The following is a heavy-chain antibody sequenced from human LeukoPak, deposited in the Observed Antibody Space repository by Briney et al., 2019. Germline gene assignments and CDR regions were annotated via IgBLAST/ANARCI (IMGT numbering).Heavy chain of an antibody. CDR1: GFSFSSYW. V-gene: IGHV3-7*01. CDR3: ARDFPYYMDV. CDR2: IKQDESER. J-gene: IGHJ6*03. Sequence: GGSLRLSCEGSGFSFSSYWMTWVRQSPGKGPEWVANIKQDESERYTVDSVKGRFTISRDNAKNSVYLQMNSLRAEDTAVYYCARDFPYYMDVWGKGTTVTISS.